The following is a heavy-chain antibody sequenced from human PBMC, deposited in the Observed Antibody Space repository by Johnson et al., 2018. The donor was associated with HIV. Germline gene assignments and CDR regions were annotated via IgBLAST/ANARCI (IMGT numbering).Heavy chain of an antibody. V-gene: IGHV3-66*01. CDR3: TRELGEDDYYDSGGDACDI. CDR2: IYTGGIT. J-gene: IGHJ3*02. CDR1: GFTVSSNY. D-gene: IGHD3-22*01. Sequence: EVQLVESGGGLVQPGGSLRLSCAASGFTVSSNYMSWVRQAPGQGLEWVSVIYTGGITYYAASVKGRFTISSDNSKNTLYLQMNSLRAEDTAVYYCTRELGEDDYYDSGGDACDIWGQGTMVTVSS.